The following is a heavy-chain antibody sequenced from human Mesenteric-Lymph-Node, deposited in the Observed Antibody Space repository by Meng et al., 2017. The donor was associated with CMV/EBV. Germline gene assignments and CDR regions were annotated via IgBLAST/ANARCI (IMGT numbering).Heavy chain of an antibody. CDR1: GFTFDDYA. CDR3: AKDVYGIHLHYIDY. CDR2: ITWNSETI. D-gene: IGHD4-17*01. Sequence: SLKISCAASGFTFDDYAMHWVRQAPGKGLEWVAGITWNSETIGYADSVKGRFTISRDNTKNSLYLQMNSLRADDTALYYCAKDVYGIHLHYIDYWGQGTLVTVSS. J-gene: IGHJ4*02. V-gene: IGHV3-9*01.